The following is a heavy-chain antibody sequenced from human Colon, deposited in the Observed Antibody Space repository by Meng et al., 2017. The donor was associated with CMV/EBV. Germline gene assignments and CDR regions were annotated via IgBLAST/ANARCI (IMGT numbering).Heavy chain of an antibody. D-gene: IGHD3-16*01. CDR1: GYDFPGYW. Sequence: GESLKISCKGSGYDFPGYWIGWVRQMPGKGLEWMGIIFPRDSNTRYSPSFQGQVAFSADTSIRTAYLQWNSLKASDSAMYYCARDLFSPGGNSCFDNWGQGTVVTVSS. CDR3: ARDLFSPGGNSCFDN. CDR2: IFPRDSNT. V-gene: IGHV5-51*01. J-gene: IGHJ4*02.